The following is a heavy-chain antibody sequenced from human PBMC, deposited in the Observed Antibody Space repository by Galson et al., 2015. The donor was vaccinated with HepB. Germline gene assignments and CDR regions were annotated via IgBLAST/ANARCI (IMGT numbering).Heavy chain of an antibody. CDR2: ISPYTGHT. V-gene: IGHV1-18*04. J-gene: IGHJ3*01. CDR3: ARGSLSNYYHSAFDV. D-gene: IGHD1-26*01. CDR1: GYTFTSSG. Sequence: SVKVSCKASGYTFTSSGISWVRQAPGQGLEWMGWISPYTGHTNYAQKLQGRVTLTTDTSTSTAYMELRTLKSDDTAVYYCARGSLSNYYHSAFDVWGQGTVVTVSS.